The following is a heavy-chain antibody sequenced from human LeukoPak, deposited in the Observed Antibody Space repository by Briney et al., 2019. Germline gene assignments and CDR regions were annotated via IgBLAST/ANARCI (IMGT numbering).Heavy chain of an antibody. Sequence: GGSLRLSCVASEFTFRSYAMSWVRQAPGKGLDWVSAISGSGGSTFYSDSVKGRFTISRDNSKNTLYLQMNSLRAEDTAVYYCARATYIVSTILLDYWGQGTLVTVSS. V-gene: IGHV3-23*01. CDR3: ARATYIVSTILLDY. CDR1: EFTFRSYA. J-gene: IGHJ4*02. CDR2: ISGSGGST. D-gene: IGHD5/OR15-5a*01.